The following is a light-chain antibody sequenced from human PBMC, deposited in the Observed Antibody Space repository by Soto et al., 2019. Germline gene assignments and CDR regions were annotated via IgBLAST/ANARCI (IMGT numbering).Light chain of an antibody. CDR2: LAS. CDR3: QHYGGSFT. V-gene: IGKV3D-11*03. CDR1: QAVNTR. J-gene: IGKJ3*01. Sequence: EIVLTQSPATLSSFPGDRVTLSCRASQAVNTRLAWYQHRPGQAPRLLIYLASNRAAGVPARFSGSGSGTDFTLTISDVEPEDFAVYYCQHYGGSFTFGPGTKVDIK.